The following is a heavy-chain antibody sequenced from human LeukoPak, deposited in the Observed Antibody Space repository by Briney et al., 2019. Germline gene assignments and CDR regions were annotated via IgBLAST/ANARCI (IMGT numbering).Heavy chain of an antibody. CDR3: ANTPPGVYYFDY. CDR1: GFTFSSYW. J-gene: IGHJ4*02. Sequence: GGSLRLSCAASGFTFSSYWMHWVRQAPGKGLVWVSRINSDGSSTSYADSVKGRFTISRDNAKNTLYLQMNSLRAEDTAVYYCANTPPGVYYFDYWGQGTLVTVSS. V-gene: IGHV3-74*01. CDR2: INSDGSST. D-gene: IGHD1-14*01.